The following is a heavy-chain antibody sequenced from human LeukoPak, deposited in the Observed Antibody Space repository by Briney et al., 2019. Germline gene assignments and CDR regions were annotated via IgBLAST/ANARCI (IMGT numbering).Heavy chain of an antibody. J-gene: IGHJ4*02. V-gene: IGHV4-4*07. CDR3: ARVHSSVWYFDY. CDR2: IYTSGST. D-gene: IGHD6-19*01. Sequence: PSETLSLTCIVSGGSISNYYWSWIRQPAGKGLEWIGRIYTSGSTNYNPSLKSRATMSVDTSKNQFSLKLSSVTAADTAVYYCARVHSSVWYFDYWGQGTLVTVSS. CDR1: GGSISNYY.